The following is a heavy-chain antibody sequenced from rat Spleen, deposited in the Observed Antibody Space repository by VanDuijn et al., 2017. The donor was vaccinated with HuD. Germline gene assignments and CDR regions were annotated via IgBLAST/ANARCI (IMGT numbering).Heavy chain of an antibody. J-gene: IGHJ2*01. CDR3: ARHLHPLYFDY. CDR2: ISYDGSST. CDR1: GFTFSNYG. Sequence: EVQLVESGGGLVQPGRSLKLSCAASGFTFSNYGMAWVRQAPTKGLESVATISYDGSSTYYRDSVKRRLTTTRDNARITLYLQMDSLRSEDTATYYCARHLHPLYFDYWGQGVMVTVSS. V-gene: IGHV5-29*01. D-gene: IGHD3-8*01.